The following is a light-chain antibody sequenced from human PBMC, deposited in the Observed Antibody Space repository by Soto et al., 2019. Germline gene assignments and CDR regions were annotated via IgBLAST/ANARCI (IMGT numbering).Light chain of an antibody. CDR3: QQRGSWPRS. CDR2: DAS. J-gene: IGKJ2*01. CDR1: QTVNSY. Sequence: DIVLTQSPATLSLSPGERATLSCRASQTVNSYLAWYQQRPGRTPRLLIYDASNRATGVPARFSGSGSGTEFTLTISSLEPDDFAVYYCQQRGSWPRSFGQGTKLEFK. V-gene: IGKV3-11*01.